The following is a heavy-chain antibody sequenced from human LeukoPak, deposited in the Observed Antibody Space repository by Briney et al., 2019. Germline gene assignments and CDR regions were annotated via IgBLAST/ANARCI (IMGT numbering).Heavy chain of an antibody. CDR2: INWDGSRI. CDR3: ARASYYYDTSGLGAFDI. V-gene: IGHV3-9*01. CDR1: GFTFDDHA. D-gene: IGHD3-22*01. Sequence: GWSLRLSCAASGFTFDDHAMYWVRQAPGKGLEWVSGINWDGSRIGYADAVKGRFTISRDSAKNSLYLQMNSLRTEDTALYYCARASYYYDTSGLGAFDIWGQGTLVTVSS. J-gene: IGHJ3*02.